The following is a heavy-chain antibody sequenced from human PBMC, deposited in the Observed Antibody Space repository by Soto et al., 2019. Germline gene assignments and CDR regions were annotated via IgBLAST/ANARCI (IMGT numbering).Heavy chain of an antibody. CDR1: VYSFTSYW. V-gene: IGHV5-51*01. J-gene: IGHJ6*02. Sequence: GEALKTSCKGPVYSFTSYWIGWVRQMPGKGLEWMGIIYPGDSDTRYSPSFQGQVTISADKSISTAYLQWSSLKASDTAMYYCARRDADYYYYGMDVWGQGTTVTVSS. CDR2: IYPGDSDT. CDR3: ARRDADYYYYGMDV.